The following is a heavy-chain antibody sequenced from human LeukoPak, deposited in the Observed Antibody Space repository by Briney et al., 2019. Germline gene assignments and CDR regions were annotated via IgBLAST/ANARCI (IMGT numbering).Heavy chain of an antibody. CDR1: GITLSNYG. CDR3: AKDLPGGTIVVVTAVDY. D-gene: IGHD2-21*02. J-gene: IGHJ4*02. CDR2: ISGSGGST. V-gene: IGHV3-23*01. Sequence: PGGSLRLSCAVSGITLSNYGMSWVRQAPGKGLEWVSAISGSGGSTYYADSVKGRFTISRDNSKNTLYLQMNSLRAEDTAVYYCAKDLPGGTIVVVTAVDYWGQGTLVTVSS.